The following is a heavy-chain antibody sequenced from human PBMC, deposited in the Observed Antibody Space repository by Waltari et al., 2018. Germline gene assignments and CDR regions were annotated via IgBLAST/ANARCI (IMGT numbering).Heavy chain of an antibody. V-gene: IGHV1-8*01. J-gene: IGHJ4*02. CDR2: MNPNSGNT. Sequence: QVQLVQSGAEVKKPGASVKVSSKASGYTFPRYDINWVRKATGQGLEWMGWMNPNSGNTGYAQKCQGRVTMTRNTSISTAYMELSSLRSEDTAVYYCARRGMYGDYGVVYWGQGTLVTVSS. CDR3: ARRGMYGDYGVVY. D-gene: IGHD4-17*01. CDR1: GYTFPRYD.